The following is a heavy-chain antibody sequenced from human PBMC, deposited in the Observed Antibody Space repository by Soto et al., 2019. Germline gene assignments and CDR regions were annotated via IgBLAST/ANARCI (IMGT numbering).Heavy chain of an antibody. J-gene: IGHJ4*02. Sequence: GGSLRLSCVVSVFPFGANAMSWVRQAPGKGLEWVSGLSNTGRRTSYADSVKGRFNISRDNSENTVYLQMNSLRVEDTAVYYCATEMGATQGPFDNWGQGTRVTSPQ. CDR2: LSNTGRRT. CDR3: ATEMGATQGPFDN. CDR1: VFPFGANA. V-gene: IGHV3-23*01. D-gene: IGHD1-26*01.